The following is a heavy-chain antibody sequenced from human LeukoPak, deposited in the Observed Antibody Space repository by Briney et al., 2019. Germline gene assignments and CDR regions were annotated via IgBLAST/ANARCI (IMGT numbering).Heavy chain of an antibody. CDR1: GFTFSDYY. CDR3: ARAKPKNMVRGLIMRRESRYYFDY. V-gene: IGHV3-11*01. D-gene: IGHD3-10*01. CDR2: ISSSGSTI. J-gene: IGHJ4*02. Sequence: GGSLRLSCAASGFTFSDYYMSWIRQAPGKGLEWVSYISSSGSTIYYADSVKGRFTISRDNSKSTLYTQMNSLRAEDTAVYYCARAKPKNMVRGLIMRRESRYYFDYWGQGTLVTVSS.